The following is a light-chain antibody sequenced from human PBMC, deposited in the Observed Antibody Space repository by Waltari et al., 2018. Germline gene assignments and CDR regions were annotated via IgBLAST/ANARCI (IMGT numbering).Light chain of an antibody. J-gene: IGKJ1*01. Sequence: DILMTQSPSTLLASVGERVTLTCRASESVSAWLAWYQQEPGKAPKLLIYKASTLQSGVPSRFSGSGSGTEFTLTISSLQAQDFATYFCQQYSSDSRTFGQGTKVEIK. CDR1: ESVSAW. CDR3: QQYSSDSRT. V-gene: IGKV1-5*03. CDR2: KAS.